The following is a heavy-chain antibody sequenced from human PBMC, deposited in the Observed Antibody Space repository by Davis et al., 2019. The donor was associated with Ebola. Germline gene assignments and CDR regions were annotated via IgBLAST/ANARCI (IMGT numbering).Heavy chain of an antibody. CDR3: TTAQPDSSSWLQY. D-gene: IGHD6-13*01. Sequence: PGGSLRLSCAASGFTFSNAWMSWVRQAPGKGLEWVGRIKSKTDGGTTDYAAPVKGRFTISRDDSKNTLYLQMNSLKTDDTAVYYCTTAQPDSSSWLQYWGQGTLVTVSS. J-gene: IGHJ4*02. CDR1: GFTFSNAW. CDR2: IKSKTDGGTT. V-gene: IGHV3-15*01.